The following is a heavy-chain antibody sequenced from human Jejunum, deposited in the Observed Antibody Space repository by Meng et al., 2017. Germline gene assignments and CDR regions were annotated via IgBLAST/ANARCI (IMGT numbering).Heavy chain of an antibody. J-gene: IGHJ4*02. D-gene: IGHD2-15*01. V-gene: IGHV3-43D*03. CDR3: VKAEEAVVVVSALDY. CDR2: IRWDDDTT. Sequence: GESLKISCATSGFSIADYAMYWVRQAPGKGLEWVSLIRWDDDTTYHADSVKGRFTTSRDNNKKSVYLQMNDLRPEDTAVYYCVKAEEAVVVVSALDYWGQGTLVTVSS. CDR1: GFSIADYA.